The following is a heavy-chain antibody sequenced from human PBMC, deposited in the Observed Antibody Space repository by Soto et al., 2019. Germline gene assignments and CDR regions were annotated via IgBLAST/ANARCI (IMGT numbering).Heavy chain of an antibody. V-gene: IGHV1-18*01. CDR1: GYTFTSYG. D-gene: IGHD1-26*01. J-gene: IGHJ4*02. Sequence: ASVKVSCKASGYTFTSYGISWVRQAPGQGLEWMRWISAYNGNTNYAQKLQGRVTMTTDTSTSTAYMELRSLRSDDTAVYYCARELLVGNNFDYWGQGTLVTVSS. CDR3: ARELLVGNNFDY. CDR2: ISAYNGNT.